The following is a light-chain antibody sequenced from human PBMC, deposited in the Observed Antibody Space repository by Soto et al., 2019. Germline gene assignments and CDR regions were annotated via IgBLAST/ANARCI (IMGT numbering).Light chain of an antibody. CDR2: AAS. CDR3: QQYGSTPRT. V-gene: IGKV1-39*01. Sequence: DIQMTQSPSSLSASVGERVTSTFLASQSISSYLNWYQQKPGKAPKLLIYAASSLQSGVPSRFSGSGSGTDFTLTISRLEPEDFAAYYCQQYGSTPRTFGQGTKVDIK. J-gene: IGKJ1*01. CDR1: QSISSY.